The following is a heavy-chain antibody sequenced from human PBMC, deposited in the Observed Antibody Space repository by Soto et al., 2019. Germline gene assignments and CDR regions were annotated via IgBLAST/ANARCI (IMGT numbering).Heavy chain of an antibody. V-gene: IGHV1-46*03. CDR1: GYTFTSYY. J-gene: IGHJ4*02. D-gene: IGHD6-13*01. CDR2: INPSGGST. Sequence: QVQLVQSGAEVKEPGASVKVSCKASGYTFTSYYMHWVRQAPGQGLEWMAIINPSGGSTNYAQKFRGRVTVTRDTSTSTVYMELSSLTSEDTAVYFCGRSLYSSDDWGQGTLVTVSS. CDR3: GRSLYSSDD.